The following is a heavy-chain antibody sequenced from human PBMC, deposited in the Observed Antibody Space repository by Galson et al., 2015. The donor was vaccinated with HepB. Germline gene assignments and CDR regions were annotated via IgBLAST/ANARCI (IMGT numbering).Heavy chain of an antibody. CDR2: IGTAGDP. V-gene: IGHV3-13*05. CDR3: ARSRNYYDSSGYYSFRTRQWYFDL. CDR1: GFTFSSYG. Sequence: SLRLSCAASGFTFSSYGMHWVRQAPGKGLEWVSAIGTAGDPYYPGSVKGRFTISRENAKNSLYLQMNSLRAGDTAVYYCARSRNYYDSSGYYSFRTRQWYFDLWGRGTLVTVSS. D-gene: IGHD3-22*01. J-gene: IGHJ2*01.